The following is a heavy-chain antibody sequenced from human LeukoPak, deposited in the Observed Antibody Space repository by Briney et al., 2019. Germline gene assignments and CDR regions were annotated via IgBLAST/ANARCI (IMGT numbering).Heavy chain of an antibody. V-gene: IGHV1-2*06. CDR2: INAKSGGT. CDR3: ARDVSSTSNWEFDY. D-gene: IGHD1-26*01. Sequence: ASVTVSCKTSGYTFADYFIHWVRPAPGQGLEWMGRINAKSGGTEYEQKFQGRVTMTRDTSISTAYVEVNWLISDDTAIYYCARDVSSTSNWEFDYWGQGTLVTVSS. J-gene: IGHJ4*02. CDR1: GYTFADYF.